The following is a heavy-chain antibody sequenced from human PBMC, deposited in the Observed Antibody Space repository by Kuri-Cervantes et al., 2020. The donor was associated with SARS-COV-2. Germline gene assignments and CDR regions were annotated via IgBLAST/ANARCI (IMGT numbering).Heavy chain of an antibody. D-gene: IGHD2-8*01. Sequence: GESLKISCAASGFTVSSNYMSWVRQAPGKGMEWVSVIYSGGRTNYADSVKGRLTISRDDSNNKLYLQMNSLRAEDTAVYYYSRDRSGRTNASWRFDSFDYWGQGTLVTVSS. CDR1: GFTVSSNY. J-gene: IGHJ4*02. V-gene: IGHV3-66*01. CDR3: SRDRSGRTNASWRFDSFDY. CDR2: IYSGGRT.